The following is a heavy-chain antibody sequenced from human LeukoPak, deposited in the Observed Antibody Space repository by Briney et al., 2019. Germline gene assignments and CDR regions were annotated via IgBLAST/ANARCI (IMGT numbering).Heavy chain of an antibody. CDR1: GYSISSGYY. J-gene: IGHJ5*02. V-gene: IGHV4-38-2*02. CDR3: ARDLRITMVRGVIIFPLSDRNWFDP. D-gene: IGHD3-10*01. CDR2: IYHSGST. Sequence: SETLSLTCTVSGYSISSGYYWGWIRQPPGKGLEWIGSIYHSGSTYYNPSLKSRVTISVDTTKNQFSLKLSSVTAADTAVYYCARDLRITMVRGVIIFPLSDRNWFDPWGQGNLVTGSS.